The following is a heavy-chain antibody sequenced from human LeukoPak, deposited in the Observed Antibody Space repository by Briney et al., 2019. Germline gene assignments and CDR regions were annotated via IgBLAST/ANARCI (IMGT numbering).Heavy chain of an antibody. CDR1: GFTFSTYG. CDR2: IRYDGNNK. CDR3: ARDKGDIVVVPAAALDY. V-gene: IGHV3-30*02. D-gene: IGHD2-2*01. Sequence: GGSLRLSCAASGFTFSTYGMHWVRQAPGKGLEWVAFIRYDGNNKYYPDSVKGRFTISRDNSKNTLYLQMNSLRAEDTAVYYCARDKGDIVVVPAAALDYWGQGTLVTVSS. J-gene: IGHJ4*02.